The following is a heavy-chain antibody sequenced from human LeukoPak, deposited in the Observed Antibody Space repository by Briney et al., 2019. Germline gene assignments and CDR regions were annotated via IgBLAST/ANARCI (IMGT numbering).Heavy chain of an antibody. D-gene: IGHD1-7*01. CDR1: GYTFTDYC. V-gene: IGHV1-2*02. CDR3: ARESPRGNWNYCWFDP. CDR2: INPNSGGT. J-gene: IGHJ5*02. Sequence: ASVKVSCKASGYTFTDYCMHWVRQAPGQGLEWMGWINPNSGGTNYAQKFQGRVTMTRDTSISTAYMELSRLRSDDTAVYYCARESPRGNWNYCWFDPWGQGTLVTVSS.